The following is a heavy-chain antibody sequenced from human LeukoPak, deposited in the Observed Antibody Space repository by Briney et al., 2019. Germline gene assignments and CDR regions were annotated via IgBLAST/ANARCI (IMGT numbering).Heavy chain of an antibody. J-gene: IGHJ4*02. Sequence: GALVKVSCKASGYTFTSYAMHWVRQAPGQRLEWMGWINAGNGNTKYSQKFQGRVTITRDTSASTAYMELSSLRSEDTAVYYCARDHGDIVVTYYFDYWGQGTLVTVSS. CDR1: GYTFTSYA. CDR3: ARDHGDIVVTYYFDY. V-gene: IGHV1-3*01. D-gene: IGHD2-2*01. CDR2: INAGNGNT.